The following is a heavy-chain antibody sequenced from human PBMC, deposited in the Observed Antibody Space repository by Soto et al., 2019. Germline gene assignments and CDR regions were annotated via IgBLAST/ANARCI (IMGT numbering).Heavy chain of an antibody. D-gene: IGHD1-20*01. CDR1: CGSFSGYY. V-gene: IGHV4-34*01. J-gene: IGHJ4*02. CDR3: ARGRTLITGTSLDY. Sequence: SETLSLTCAVYCGSFSGYYWTWIRQPPGNGLEWIGEINHSGSTNYKPSLRSRVTISVDTSKNQLSLKVNSVTAADTAVYYCARGRTLITGTSLDYWGQGTLVTVSS. CDR2: INHSGST.